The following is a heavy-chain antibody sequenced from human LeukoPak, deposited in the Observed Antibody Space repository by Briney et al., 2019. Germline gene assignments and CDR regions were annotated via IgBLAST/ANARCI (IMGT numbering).Heavy chain of an antibody. Sequence: GGSLRLSCAASGFTFSTYWMMWVRQAPGKGLEWVANMNEDGSEKYYADSVEGRFTISRDNAKNSLDLQMSSLNAEDTAVYYCARSKIDYWGQGTLVTVSS. D-gene: IGHD4-11*01. CDR3: ARSKIDY. CDR1: GFTFSTYW. J-gene: IGHJ4*02. CDR2: MNEDGSEK. V-gene: IGHV3-7*01.